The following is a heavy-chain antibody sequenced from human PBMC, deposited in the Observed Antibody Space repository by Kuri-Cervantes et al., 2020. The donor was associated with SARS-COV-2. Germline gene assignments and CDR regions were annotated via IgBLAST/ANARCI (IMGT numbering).Heavy chain of an antibody. Sequence: GGSLRLSCAASGFTFSSYAMSWVRQAPGKGLEWVSAISGSGGSTYYADPVKGRFTISRGNSKNTLYLQMNSLRAEDTAVYYCAKETTGYYYYMDVWGKGTTVTVSS. J-gene: IGHJ6*03. V-gene: IGHV3-23*01. D-gene: IGHD4-17*01. CDR1: GFTFSSYA. CDR3: AKETTGYYYYMDV. CDR2: ISGSGGST.